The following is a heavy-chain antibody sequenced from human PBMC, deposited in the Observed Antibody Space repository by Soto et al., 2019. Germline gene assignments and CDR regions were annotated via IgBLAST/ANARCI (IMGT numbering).Heavy chain of an antibody. Sequence: EVELVESGGGLAQTGRSLRLSCATSGFKFDVNHMYWVRQAPGKGLEWVAGISWNSGTIGYADSVKGRFTISRDNAKNSLFLEMSPLRREDTAIYYCVKSPWSRRGDLDLWGRGTLVTVSS. D-gene: IGHD2-8*01. V-gene: IGHV3-9*01. CDR2: ISWNSGTI. J-gene: IGHJ2*01. CDR3: VKSPWSRRGDLDL. CDR1: GFKFDVNH.